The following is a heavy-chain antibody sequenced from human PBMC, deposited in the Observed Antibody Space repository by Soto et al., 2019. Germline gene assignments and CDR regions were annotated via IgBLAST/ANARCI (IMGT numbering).Heavy chain of an antibody. J-gene: IGHJ4*02. V-gene: IGHV3-21*01. Sequence: GGSLRLSCAASGFTLGRYGMSWVRQAPGKGLEWVSAVSPNGQGIYYADSVRGRFTISRDNAKNSLYLQMNSLRAEDTAVYYCARDEPKPDYWGQGTLVTVSS. CDR3: ARDEPKPDY. CDR1: GFTLGRYG. CDR2: VSPNGQGI.